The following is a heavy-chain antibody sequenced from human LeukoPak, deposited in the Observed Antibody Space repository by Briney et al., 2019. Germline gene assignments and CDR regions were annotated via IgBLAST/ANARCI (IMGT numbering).Heavy chain of an antibody. D-gene: IGHD2/OR15-2a*01. CDR1: GGSFSGYY. Sequence: SETLSLTCAVYGGSFSGYYWSWIRQPPGKGLEWIGEINHSGSTNYNPSLKSRVTISVDTSKNQFSLKLSSVTAADTAVYYCARLRALSYYYYYMDVWGKGTTVTVSS. CDR3: ARLRALSYYYYYMDV. J-gene: IGHJ6*03. V-gene: IGHV4-34*01. CDR2: INHSGST.